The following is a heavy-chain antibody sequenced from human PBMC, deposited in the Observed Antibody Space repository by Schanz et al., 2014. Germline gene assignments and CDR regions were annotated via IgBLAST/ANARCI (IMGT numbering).Heavy chain of an antibody. Sequence: EVQLVESGGGLVQPGGSLRLSCAASGFTFNNYDMNWVRLVPGKGLECVSGISGGGGSAYYAESVKGRFAISRDNSKDTLYLQMNSLRTEDTAVYYCAGDWASGRYYSDYWGQGTLVTVSS. CDR3: AGDWASGRYYSDY. J-gene: IGHJ4*02. D-gene: IGHD1-26*01. CDR1: GFTFNNYD. V-gene: IGHV3-23*04. CDR2: ISGGGGSA.